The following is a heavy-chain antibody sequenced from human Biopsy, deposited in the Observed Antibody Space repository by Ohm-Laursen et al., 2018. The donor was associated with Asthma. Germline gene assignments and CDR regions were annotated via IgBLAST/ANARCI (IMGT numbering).Heavy chain of an antibody. CDR1: GYTFNSAG. Sequence: AASVKVSCKTSGYTFNSAGITWVRQAPGQGLEWMGRIGVYNGNTKVAQKLQDRVTMITDTSTSTAYMELRSLRSDDTAVYFCARAVDYSHYYGIDVWGQGTTVTVS. D-gene: IGHD3-10*01. CDR2: IGVYNGNT. CDR3: ARAVDYSHYYGIDV. J-gene: IGHJ6*02. V-gene: IGHV1-18*01.